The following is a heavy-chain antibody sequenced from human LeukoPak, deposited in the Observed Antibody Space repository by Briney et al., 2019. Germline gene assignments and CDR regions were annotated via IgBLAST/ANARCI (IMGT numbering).Heavy chain of an antibody. V-gene: IGHV3-11*01. CDR2: ISSSSSTI. CDR3: ARVNSGVAHAFDI. CDR1: GFTFSDYY. Sequence: GGSLRLSCAASGFTFSDYYMSWIRQAPGKGLEWVSYISSSSSTIYYADSVKGRFTISGNNAKNSLYLQMNSLRAEDTAVYYCARVNSGVAHAFDIWGQGTMVTVSS. J-gene: IGHJ3*02. D-gene: IGHD2-15*01.